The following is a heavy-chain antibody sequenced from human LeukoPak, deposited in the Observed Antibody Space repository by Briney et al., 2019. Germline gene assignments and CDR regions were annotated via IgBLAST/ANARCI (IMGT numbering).Heavy chain of an antibody. CDR3: ARLPGPNWIDP. CDR1: GYSITSGYY. CDR2: IYHGGPT. Sequence: SETLSLTCSVPGYSITSGYYWGWIRQPPGKGLEWIGGIYHGGPTYYNPSLMSRVTMSVDTSKNQFSLKLSSVTAADTAVYYCARLPGPNWIDPWGQGTLVTVSP. J-gene: IGHJ5*02. V-gene: IGHV4-38-2*02. D-gene: IGHD3-10*01.